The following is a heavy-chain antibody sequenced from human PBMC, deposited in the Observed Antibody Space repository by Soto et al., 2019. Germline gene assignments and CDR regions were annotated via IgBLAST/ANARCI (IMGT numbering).Heavy chain of an antibody. Sequence: PSETLSLTCTVSGDSISNYGSYWSWIRQHPGKGLEWIGYIYYSGITHYNPSLKSRVTISVHTSKDQFSLKLSSVTAADTAVYYCARVVRSGYDYDYYYYGMDVWGQGTTVTVSS. D-gene: IGHD5-12*01. CDR3: ARVVRSGYDYDYYYYGMDV. CDR1: GDSISNYGSY. J-gene: IGHJ6*02. V-gene: IGHV4-31*03. CDR2: IYYSGIT.